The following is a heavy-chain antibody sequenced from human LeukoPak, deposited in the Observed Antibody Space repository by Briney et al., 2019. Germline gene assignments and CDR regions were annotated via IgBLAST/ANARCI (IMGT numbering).Heavy chain of an antibody. Sequence: SETLSLTCTVSGGSISSYHWSWTRQPPGKGLEWIGYIYYSGSTSYNPSLKSRVTISVDTSKNQFSLKLSSVTAADTAVYYCARVSSYQAARLDYWGQGTLVTVSS. CDR3: ARVSSYQAARLDY. J-gene: IGHJ4*02. CDR1: GGSISSYH. CDR2: IYYSGST. V-gene: IGHV4-59*01. D-gene: IGHD6-6*01.